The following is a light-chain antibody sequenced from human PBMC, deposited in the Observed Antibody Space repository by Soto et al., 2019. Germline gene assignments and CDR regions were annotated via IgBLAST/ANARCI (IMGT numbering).Light chain of an antibody. CDR1: QSVSSSY. J-gene: IGKJ1*01. Sequence: EIVLTQSPGTLSLSPGERATLSCRASQSVSSSYLAWYQQKPGQAPRLLIYDASNRATGIPARFSGSGSGTEFTLTISSLQPDDFATYYCQQYNNYWTFGHGAKVDI. CDR3: QQYNNYWT. V-gene: IGKV3-20*01. CDR2: DAS.